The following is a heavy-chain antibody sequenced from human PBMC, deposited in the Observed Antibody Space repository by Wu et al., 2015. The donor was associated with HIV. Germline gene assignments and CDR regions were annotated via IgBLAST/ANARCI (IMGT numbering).Heavy chain of an antibody. CDR1: GGNDGGTFSSHP. Sequence: HVQLVQSGTEVKKPGSSVKVSCKIYGGNDGGTFSSHPISWVRQAPGKGLEWMGGIIPRLGTTNYAQKFQGRVTITADESTSTAYMELSSLRSEDTAVYYCARDLMGDYVGFDYWGQGTLVTVSS. D-gene: IGHD4-17*01. J-gene: IGHJ4*02. CDR2: IIPRLGTT. CDR3: ARDLMGDYVGFDY. V-gene: IGHV1-69*12.